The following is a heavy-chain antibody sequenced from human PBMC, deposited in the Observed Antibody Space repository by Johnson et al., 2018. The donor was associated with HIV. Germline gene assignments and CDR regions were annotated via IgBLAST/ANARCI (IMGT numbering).Heavy chain of an antibody. V-gene: IGHV3-66*02. CDR1: GFTFSSNY. J-gene: IGHJ3*02. D-gene: IGHD3-16*01. CDR3: ATWGFGDDDAFDI. Sequence: VQLVESGGGVVQPGRSLRLSCAASGFTFSSNYMSWVRQAPGKGLECVSVIYSGGSTYYADSVKGRFTISRDNSKNTLYLQMNSLRTEDTAVYYCATWGFGDDDAFDIWGQGTMVTVSS. CDR2: IYSGGST.